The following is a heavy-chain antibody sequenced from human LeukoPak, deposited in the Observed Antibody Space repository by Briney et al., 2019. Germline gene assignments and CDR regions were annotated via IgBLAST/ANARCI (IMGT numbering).Heavy chain of an antibody. Sequence: SETLSLTCTVSGGSISSSSYYWGWIRQPPGKGLEWIGSIYYSGSTYYNPSLKSRVTISVDTSKNQFSLKLSSVTAADTAVYYCASVGSGSYYYYGMDVWGQGTTVTVSS. J-gene: IGHJ6*02. CDR3: ASVGSGSYYYYGMDV. CDR2: IYYSGST. D-gene: IGHD3-10*01. CDR1: GGSISSSSYY. V-gene: IGHV4-39*07.